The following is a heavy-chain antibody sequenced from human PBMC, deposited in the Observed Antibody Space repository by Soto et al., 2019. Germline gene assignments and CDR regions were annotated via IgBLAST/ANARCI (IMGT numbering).Heavy chain of an antibody. CDR1: GGSLSTPVW. Sequence: QLQLQESGPGLVKPSGTLSLTCGVSGGSLSTPVWWSWVRLPPGKGLEWIGEVFHSGSANYNPSLQSRVTISLDKSTNQLPLRLSSVTAADTAVYYCARKAWTRLDYWGQGALVTVSS. J-gene: IGHJ4*02. CDR3: ARKAWTRLDY. D-gene: IGHD1-1*01. V-gene: IGHV4-4*02. CDR2: VFHSGSA.